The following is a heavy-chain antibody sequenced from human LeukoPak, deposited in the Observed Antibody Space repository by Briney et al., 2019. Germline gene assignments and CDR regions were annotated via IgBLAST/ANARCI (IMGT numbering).Heavy chain of an antibody. J-gene: IGHJ4*02. CDR3: ATGIAVAGYHY. V-gene: IGHV1-2*02. D-gene: IGHD6-19*01. CDR1: GYTFTGYF. Sequence: ASVKVSCKASGYTFTGYFMHWVRQAPGQGLEWMGWVNANSGGTNFAQKFQGRVTMTRDTSISTAYIELSRLRSDDRAVYYCATGIAVAGYHYWGQGTLVTLSS. CDR2: VNANSGGT.